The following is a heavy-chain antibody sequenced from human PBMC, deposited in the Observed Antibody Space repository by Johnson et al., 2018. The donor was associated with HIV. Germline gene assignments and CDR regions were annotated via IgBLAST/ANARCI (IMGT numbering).Heavy chain of an antibody. Sequence: VQLVESGGGVVQPGRSLRLSCAASGFTFSTYWMHWVRQPPGKGLVWVSRINSDGRGTSYADSVKGRFTISRDNAKNTLDLHMNSLRAEDTAVYFCAREGPSERAGFDIWGPGTMVIVSS. CDR2: INSDGRGT. CDR3: AREGPSERAGFDI. CDR1: GFTFSTYW. J-gene: IGHJ3*02. V-gene: IGHV3-74*01.